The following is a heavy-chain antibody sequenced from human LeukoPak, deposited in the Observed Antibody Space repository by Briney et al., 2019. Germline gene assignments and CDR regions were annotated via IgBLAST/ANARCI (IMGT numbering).Heavy chain of an antibody. V-gene: IGHV4-59*01. CDR3: ARTMVTGTYYYYMDV. D-gene: IGHD5-18*01. Sequence: SETLSLTCTVSGGCISSYYWSWIRQPPGKGLECIGYIYYSGSTNYNPSLKSRVTISVDTSKNQFSLKLSSVTAADTAVYYCARTMVTGTYYYYMDVWGKGTTVTVSS. J-gene: IGHJ6*03. CDR1: GGCISSYY. CDR2: IYYSGST.